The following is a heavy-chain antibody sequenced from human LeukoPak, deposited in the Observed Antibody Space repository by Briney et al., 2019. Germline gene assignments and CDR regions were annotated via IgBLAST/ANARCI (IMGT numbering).Heavy chain of an antibody. V-gene: IGHV4-34*01. J-gene: IGHJ4*02. CDR2: INHSGST. Sequence: SETLSLTCAVYGGSFSGYYWSWIRQPPGKGLEWIGEINHSGSTNYNSSLKSRVTISVDTPKNQFSLKLSSVTAADTAVYYCARGRLFDYWGQGTLVTVSS. CDR1: GGSFSGYY. CDR3: ARGRLFDY. D-gene: IGHD6-25*01.